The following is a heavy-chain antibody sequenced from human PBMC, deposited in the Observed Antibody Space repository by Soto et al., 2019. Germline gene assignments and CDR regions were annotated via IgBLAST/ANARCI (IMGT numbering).Heavy chain of an antibody. CDR3: ARPPTRDHDGGLGAFDI. Sequence: GESLKISCKGSGYSFTSYWIGWVRQMPGKGLEWMGIIYPGDSDTRYSPSFQGQVTISADKSISTAYLQWSSLKASDTAMYYCARPPTRDHDGGLGAFDIWGQGTMVTVSS. CDR1: GYSFTSYW. D-gene: IGHD3-16*01. V-gene: IGHV5-51*01. J-gene: IGHJ3*02. CDR2: IYPGDSDT.